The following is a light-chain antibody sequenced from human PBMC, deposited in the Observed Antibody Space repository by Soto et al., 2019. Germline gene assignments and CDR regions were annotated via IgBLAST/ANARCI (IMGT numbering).Light chain of an antibody. CDR1: SSDDGGYNY. CDR3: SSFEASNNLL. Sequence: QSALTQPPSASXXLGQSVTISCNGTSSDDGGYNYVSWYQQHPGKAPKLMIYEVSKRPSGVPDRFSGSKSGNTASLTVSGLQGEDEADYYCSSFEASNNLLFGGGTKLTVL. V-gene: IGLV2-8*01. CDR2: EVS. J-gene: IGLJ2*01.